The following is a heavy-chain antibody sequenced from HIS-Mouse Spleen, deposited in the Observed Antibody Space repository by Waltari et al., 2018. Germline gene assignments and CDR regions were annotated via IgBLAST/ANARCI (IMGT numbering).Heavy chain of an antibody. CDR3: AKDKHHAFDY. J-gene: IGHJ4*02. CDR2: ISYDGSNK. CDR1: VFNFSSDG. V-gene: IGHV3-30*18. Sequence: QVQLGEAGGGVVSPGRSLRLSCAASVFNFSSDGMHWVRQDPGKGLEWVAVISYDGSNKYYADSVKGRFTISRDNSKNTLYLQMNSLRAEDTAVYYCAKDKHHAFDYWGQGTLVTVSS.